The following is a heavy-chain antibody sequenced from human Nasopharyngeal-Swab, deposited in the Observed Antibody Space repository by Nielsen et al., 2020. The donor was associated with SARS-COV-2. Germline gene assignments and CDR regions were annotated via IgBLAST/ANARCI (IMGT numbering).Heavy chain of an antibody. Sequence: SETLSLTCAVYGGSFSGYYWSWIRQPPGKGLEWIGEINHSGSTNYNPSLKSRVTISADTSKNQFSLKLSSVTAADTAVYYCARGYSSSWYFCWFDPWGQGTLVTVSS. CDR2: INHSGST. J-gene: IGHJ5*02. CDR1: GGSFSGYY. D-gene: IGHD6-13*01. CDR3: ARGYSSSWYFCWFDP. V-gene: IGHV4-34*01.